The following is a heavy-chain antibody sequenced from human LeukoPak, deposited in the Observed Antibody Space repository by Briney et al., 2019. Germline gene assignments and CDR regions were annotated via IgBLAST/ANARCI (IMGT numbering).Heavy chain of an antibody. CDR2: IYGGGNI. J-gene: IGHJ4*02. CDR3: ARGAGYNYPYYFDY. CDR1: GFTVSSNY. V-gene: IGHV3-53*01. D-gene: IGHD5-24*01. Sequence: AGGSLRLSCAASGFTVSSNYVNWVRQAPGKGLEWVSVIYGGGNIYYADSVKGRFTISRDNSKNTLYLQMNGLRAEDTAVYYCARGAGYNYPYYFDYWGQGTLVTVSS.